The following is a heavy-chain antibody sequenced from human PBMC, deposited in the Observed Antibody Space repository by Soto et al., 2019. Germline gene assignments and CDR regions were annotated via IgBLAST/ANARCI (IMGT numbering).Heavy chain of an antibody. J-gene: IGHJ4*02. CDR1: GFTFSDYY. CDR2: SRNKAKSYTT. CDR3: SRGRNSFDY. V-gene: IGHV3-72*01. Sequence: EVQLVESGGGLVQPGGSLRLSCAVSGFTFSDYYMDWVRQAPGKGLEWIGRSRNKAKSYTTQYAASVEGRFTVSRDDSKNSLYLQMNSLKTEDTAVYYCSRGRNSFDYWGKGILVTVAS.